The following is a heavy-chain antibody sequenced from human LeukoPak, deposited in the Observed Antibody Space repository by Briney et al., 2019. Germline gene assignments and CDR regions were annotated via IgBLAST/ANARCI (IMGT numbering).Heavy chain of an antibody. J-gene: IGHJ4*02. CDR1: GYTFISYG. D-gene: IGHD3-9*01. V-gene: IGHV1-18*01. CDR2: ISTKNGNT. CDR3: AGDRDILTAYLTDY. Sequence: ASVKVSCKASGYTFISYGINWVRQAPGQGPEWMGWISTKNGNTNYAQNLQGRVTMTTDTSTSTAYMELRSLRFDDAAVYYCAGDRDILTAYLTDYWGQGTLVTVSS.